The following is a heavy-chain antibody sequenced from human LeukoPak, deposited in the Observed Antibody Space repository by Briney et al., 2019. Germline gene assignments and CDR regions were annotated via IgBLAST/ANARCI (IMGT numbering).Heavy chain of an antibody. D-gene: IGHD6-19*01. CDR1: GFTFRSYG. V-gene: IGHV3-30*03. Sequence: GGSLRLSCAASGFTFRSYGMHWVRQAPGKWLEWVAVISSDGSSKNYADSMKGQFTISRDNSKNTLFLQMNNLRAEDTAVYYCARDSPRLSGWLGHFDYWGQGTLVTVSS. CDR3: ARDSPRLSGWLGHFDY. J-gene: IGHJ4*02. CDR2: ISSDGSSK.